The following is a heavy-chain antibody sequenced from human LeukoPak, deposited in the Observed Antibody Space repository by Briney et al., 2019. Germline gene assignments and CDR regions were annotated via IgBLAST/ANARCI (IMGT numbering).Heavy chain of an antibody. CDR2: ISSISSYI. CDR3: ASLLSGYLDLDY. Sequence: GGSLRLSCAASGFTFSSYSMNWVRQAPGKGLEWVSSISSISSYIYYADSVKGRFTISRDNAKNSLYLQMNSLRAEDTAVYYCASLLSGYLDLDYWGQGTLVTVSS. J-gene: IGHJ4*02. CDR1: GFTFSSYS. D-gene: IGHD3-22*01. V-gene: IGHV3-21*01.